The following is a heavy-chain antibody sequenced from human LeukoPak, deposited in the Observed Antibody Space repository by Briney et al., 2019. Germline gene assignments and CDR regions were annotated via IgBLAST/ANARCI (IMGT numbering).Heavy chain of an antibody. CDR1: GGSISSYY. CDR2: IYYSGST. D-gene: IGHD3-22*01. V-gene: IGHV4-59*01. J-gene: IGHJ6*02. Sequence: PSETLSLTCTVSGGSISSYYWSWIRQPPGKGLEWIGYIYYSGSTNYNPSLKSRVTISVDTSKNQFSLKLSSVTAADTAVYYCARDRRRGNYYDSSGYYPWYYYGMDVWGQGTTVTVSS. CDR3: ARDRRRGNYYDSSGYYPWYYYGMDV.